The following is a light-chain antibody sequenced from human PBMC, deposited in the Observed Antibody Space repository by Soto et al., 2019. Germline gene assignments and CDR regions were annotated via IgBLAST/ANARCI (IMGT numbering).Light chain of an antibody. CDR3: SSYTCSSTYV. CDR2: DVS. V-gene: IGLV2-14*01. J-gene: IGLJ1*01. Sequence: QSVMTPLASVSGSPGQSYTISCPGHRGDVGGYNYLSWYQQPPGNPPKLILYDVSNRPSGVSNPFSGSKSRNTASLTISGLQAEDEADYYRSSYTCSSTYVFGTGTKVTVL. CDR1: RGDVGGYNY.